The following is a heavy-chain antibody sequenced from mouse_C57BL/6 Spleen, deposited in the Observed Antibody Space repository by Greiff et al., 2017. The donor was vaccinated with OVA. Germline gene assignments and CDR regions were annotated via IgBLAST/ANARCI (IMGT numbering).Heavy chain of an antibody. CDR1: GYTFTDYY. CDR3: ARGNGNFPMDY. V-gene: IGHV1-19*01. J-gene: IGHJ4*01. CDR2: INPYNGGT. D-gene: IGHD2-1*01. Sequence: DVQLQESGPVLVKPGASVKMSCKASGYTFTDYYMNWVKQSHGKSLEWIGVINPYNGGTSYNQKFKGKATLTVDKSSSTAYMELNSLTSEDSAVYYCARGNGNFPMDYWGQGTSVTVSS.